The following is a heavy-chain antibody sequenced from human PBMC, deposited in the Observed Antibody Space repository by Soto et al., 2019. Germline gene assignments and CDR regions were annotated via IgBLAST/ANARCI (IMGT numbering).Heavy chain of an antibody. CDR3: TRAESPAVAYFFDS. Sequence: GSLILSCAASGVTFGKYAINWVRQAPGKGLEWVGLIRNQTYGGTTQFAASMKGRFTLSRDDFNSIAYLQMNSLKTEDSAVYYCTRAESPAVAYFFDSWGQGNLVTVSS. CDR1: GVTFGKYA. D-gene: IGHD2-15*01. V-gene: IGHV3-49*04. CDR2: IRNQTYGGTT. J-gene: IGHJ4*02.